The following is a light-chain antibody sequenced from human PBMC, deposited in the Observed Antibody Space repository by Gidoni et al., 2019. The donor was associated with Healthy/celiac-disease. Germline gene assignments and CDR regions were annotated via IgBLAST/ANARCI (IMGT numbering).Light chain of an antibody. V-gene: IGKV3-20*01. CDR3: QQYGSSPPYT. Sequence: EIVLTQSPGTLSLSPGERATLSCRASQSVSSSYLAWYQQKPGQAPRLLIYSASSRATGIPDRFSGSWSGTDFTLTISRLEPEDFAVYYCQQYGSSPPYTFGQGTKLEIK. J-gene: IGKJ2*01. CDR2: SAS. CDR1: QSVSSSY.